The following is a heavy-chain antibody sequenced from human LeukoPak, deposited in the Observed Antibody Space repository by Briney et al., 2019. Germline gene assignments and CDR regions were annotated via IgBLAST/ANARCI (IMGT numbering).Heavy chain of an antibody. Sequence: ASVKVTCTASGDTFTGYYRRWMRQSPGQGLEWMGWINPNSGGTNYAQKFQGRVTMTRDTSISTAYMELSRLRSDDTAVYYCAAHTAMAAYWGQGTLVTVPS. CDR3: AAHTAMAAY. J-gene: IGHJ4*02. CDR2: INPNSGGT. D-gene: IGHD5-18*01. CDR1: GDTFTGYY. V-gene: IGHV1-2*02.